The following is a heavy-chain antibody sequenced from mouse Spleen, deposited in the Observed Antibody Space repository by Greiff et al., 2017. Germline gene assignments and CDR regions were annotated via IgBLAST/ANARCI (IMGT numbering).Heavy chain of an antibody. CDR1: GYTFTNYW. J-gene: IGHJ3*01. Sequence: VQLVESGAELVRPGTSVKMSCKASGYTFTNYWIGWAKQRPGHGLEWIGDIYPGGGYTNYNEKFKGKATLTADKSSSTAYMQFSSLTSEDSAIYYCARNLDSSGYAFAYWGQGTLVTVSA. CDR3: ARNLDSSGYAFAY. D-gene: IGHD3-2*01. V-gene: IGHV1-63*01. CDR2: IYPGGGYT.